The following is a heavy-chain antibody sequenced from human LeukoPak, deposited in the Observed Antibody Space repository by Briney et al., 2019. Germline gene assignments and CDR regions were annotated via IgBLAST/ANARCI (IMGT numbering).Heavy chain of an antibody. CDR3: ARVISGSYWGGFDY. D-gene: IGHD1-26*01. Sequence: PGRSLRLSCAASGFTVSSNYMSWVRQAPGKGLEWVSVIYSGGSTYYADSVKGRFTISRDNSKNTLYLQMNSLRAEDTAVYYCARVISGSYWGGFDYWGQGTLVTVSS. CDR1: GFTVSSNY. J-gene: IGHJ4*02. V-gene: IGHV3-53*01. CDR2: IYSGGST.